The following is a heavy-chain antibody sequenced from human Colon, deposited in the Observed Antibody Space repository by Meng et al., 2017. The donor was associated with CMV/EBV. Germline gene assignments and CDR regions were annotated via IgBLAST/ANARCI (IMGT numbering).Heavy chain of an antibody. CDR2: IHPNRGDT. V-gene: IGHV1-2*02. D-gene: IGHD2-21*02. CDR1: GYRLIDYY. CDR3: SRIKSPTVRGFLH. Sequence: ASVKVSCKASGYRLIDYYMHWVRQAPGQGLEWMGWIHPNRGDTDYSPKFQGRVTMTRDTSISTVYMELMRLRSDDTDDYYCSRIKSPTVRGFLHWGQGTLVTVSS. J-gene: IGHJ4*02.